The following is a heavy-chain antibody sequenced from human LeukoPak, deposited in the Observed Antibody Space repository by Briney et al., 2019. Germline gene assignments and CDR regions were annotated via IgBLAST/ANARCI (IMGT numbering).Heavy chain of an antibody. CDR2: ISAYNGNT. D-gene: IGHD2-2*01. CDR1: GYTFTSYG. V-gene: IGHV1-18*01. CDR3: ARAPKRGYCSSTSCYPDY. Sequence: ASVKVSCKASGYTFTSYGISWVRQAPGQGLEWMGWISAYNGNTNYAQKLQGRVTMTTDTSTSTAYMELRSLRSDDTAVYYCARAPKRGYCSSTSCYPDYWGQGTLVTVSS. J-gene: IGHJ4*02.